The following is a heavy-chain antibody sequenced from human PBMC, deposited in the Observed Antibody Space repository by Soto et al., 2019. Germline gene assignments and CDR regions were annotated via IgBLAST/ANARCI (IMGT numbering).Heavy chain of an antibody. Sequence: PSETLSLTCAVYGGSFSGYYWSWIRQPPGKGLEWIGEINHSGSTNYNPSLKSRVTISVDTSKNQFSLKLSSVTAADTAVYYCARGITGTTPSILGHWGQGTLVTSPQ. V-gene: IGHV4-34*01. CDR3: ARGITGTTPSILGH. CDR2: INHSGST. D-gene: IGHD1-7*01. CDR1: GGSFSGYY. J-gene: IGHJ4*02.